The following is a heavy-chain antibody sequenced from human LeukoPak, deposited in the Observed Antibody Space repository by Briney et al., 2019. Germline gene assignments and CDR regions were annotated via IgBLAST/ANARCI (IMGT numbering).Heavy chain of an antibody. D-gene: IGHD3-10*01. J-gene: IGHJ4*02. CDR2: ISGGGGNT. V-gene: IGHV3-23*01. CDR3: AKSDSYYYGSGSL. CDR1: GFTSSTYA. Sequence: GGSLRLSCAASGFTSSTYAMSWVRQAPGKGLEWDSGISGGGGNTYYADSVKGRFTISRDNSKNTVYLQMNSLRAEDTAVYYCAKSDSYYYGSGSLWGQGTLVTVSS.